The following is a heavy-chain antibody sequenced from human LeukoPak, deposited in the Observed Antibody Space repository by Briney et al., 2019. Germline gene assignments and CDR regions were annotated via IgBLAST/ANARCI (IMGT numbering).Heavy chain of an antibody. D-gene: IGHD2-2*01. V-gene: IGHV3-48*01. CDR1: GFTFSSYS. CDR3: ASALGYCSSTSCYRGLDY. CDR2: ISSSSSTI. J-gene: IGHJ4*02. Sequence: PGGSLRLSCAASGFTFSSYSMNWVRQAPGKGLEWVSYISSSSSTIYYADSVKGRFTISRDNAKNSLYLQMNSLRAEDTAVYYCASALGYCSSTSCYRGLDYWGQGTLVTVSS.